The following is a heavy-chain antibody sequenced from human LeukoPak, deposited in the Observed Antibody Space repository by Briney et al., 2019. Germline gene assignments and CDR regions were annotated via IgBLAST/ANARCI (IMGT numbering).Heavy chain of an antibody. V-gene: IGHV3-30*02. D-gene: IGHD3-3*01. CDR1: GFTFSSYG. Sequence: GGSLRLSCAASGFTFSSYGMHWVRQAPGKGLEWVAFIRYDGSNKYYADSVKGRFTISRDNSKNTLYLQMNSLRAEDTAVHYCAKDEADGITIFGVVEYYFDYWGQGTLVTVSS. CDR2: IRYDGSNK. J-gene: IGHJ4*02. CDR3: AKDEADGITIFGVVEYYFDY.